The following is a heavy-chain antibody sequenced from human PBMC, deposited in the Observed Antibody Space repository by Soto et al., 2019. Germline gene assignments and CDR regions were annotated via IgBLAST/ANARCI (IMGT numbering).Heavy chain of an antibody. CDR3: ARLGDGQRVEVVASGFDYSLDV. CDR2: IFPGDSDT. Sequence: PGESVQIFCKGSGYSFSSNGSTWVRPTTGKGLEWMGMIFPGDSDTRPSPSFQGQVTFSADKSINTAYLQWNSLKASDTALYCCARLGDGQRVEVVASGFDYSLDVWGQGTTVTVS. D-gene: IGHD2-21*01. CDR1: GYSFSSNG. V-gene: IGHV5-51*01. J-gene: IGHJ6*02.